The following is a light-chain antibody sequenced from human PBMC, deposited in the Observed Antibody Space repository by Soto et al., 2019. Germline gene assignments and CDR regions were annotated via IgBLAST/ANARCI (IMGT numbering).Light chain of an antibody. CDR3: QQLTSYPLT. J-gene: IGKJ4*01. Sequence: DIQLTQSPSFLSASVGDRVTITCRASQGISSYLAWYQQKPGKAPKLLIYAASTLQSGVPSRFSGSGSGTEFTLPSSSLQPEYFATYCCQQLTSYPLTFGGGTKVEIK. CDR1: QGISSY. V-gene: IGKV1-9*01. CDR2: AAS.